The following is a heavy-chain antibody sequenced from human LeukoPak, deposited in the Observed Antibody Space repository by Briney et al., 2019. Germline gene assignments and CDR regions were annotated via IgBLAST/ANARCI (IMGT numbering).Heavy chain of an antibody. CDR1: GFTFDDYA. Sequence: HPGGSLRLSCAASGFTFDDYAMHWVRQAPGKGLEWVSGISWNSGSIGYADSVKGRFTISRDNAKNSLYLQMNSLRAEDTALYYCAKDMGYDILTGLNWFDPWGQGTLVTVSS. CDR2: ISWNSGSI. V-gene: IGHV3-9*01. CDR3: AKDMGYDILTGLNWFDP. D-gene: IGHD3-9*01. J-gene: IGHJ5*02.